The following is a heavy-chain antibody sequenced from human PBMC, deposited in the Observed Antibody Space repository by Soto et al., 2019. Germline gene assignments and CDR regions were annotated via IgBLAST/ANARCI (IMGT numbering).Heavy chain of an antibody. Sequence: PSETLCLTWTVSGGSISSCCYYWSWIRQHPGKGLEWIGYIYYSGSTYYNPSLKSRVTISVDTSKNQFSLKLSSVTAADTAVYYCARDSGRKAARPLDYWGQGTLVTVSS. CDR1: GGSISSCCYY. D-gene: IGHD6-6*01. CDR3: ARDSGRKAARPLDY. CDR2: IYYSGST. V-gene: IGHV4-31*02. J-gene: IGHJ4*02.